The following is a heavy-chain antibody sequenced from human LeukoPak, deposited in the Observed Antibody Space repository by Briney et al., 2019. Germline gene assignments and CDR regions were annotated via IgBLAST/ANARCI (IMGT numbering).Heavy chain of an antibody. D-gene: IGHD5-24*01. CDR1: GYSFTSYW. CDR3: ARTRRDGYNPEYFQH. J-gene: IGHJ1*01. Sequence: GESLKISCKGSGYSFTSYWIGWVRQMPGKGLAWMGIIYPGDSDTRYSPSFQGQVTISADKSISTAYLQWSSLKASDTAMYYCARTRRDGYNPEYFQHWGQGTLVTVSS. CDR2: IYPGDSDT. V-gene: IGHV5-51*01.